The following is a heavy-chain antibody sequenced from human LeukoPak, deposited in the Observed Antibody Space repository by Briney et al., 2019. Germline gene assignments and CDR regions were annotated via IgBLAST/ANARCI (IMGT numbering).Heavy chain of an antibody. D-gene: IGHD6-13*01. CDR2: TYPGDSDT. CDR1: GYSFINYW. J-gene: IGHJ4*02. CDR3: ARLRYSTTWYDGSFDS. V-gene: IGHV5-51*01. Sequence: GESLKISCKGSGYSFINYWIGWVRQMPGKGLEWVGITYPGDSDTRDSPSFQGQVTISADKSISTAYLQWSSLKASDTAFYYCARLRYSTTWYDGSFDSWGQGTLVTVSS.